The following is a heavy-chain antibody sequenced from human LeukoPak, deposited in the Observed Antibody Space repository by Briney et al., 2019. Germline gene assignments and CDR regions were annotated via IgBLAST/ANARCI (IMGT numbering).Heavy chain of an antibody. Sequence: GESLKISCKGSGYSFTNYWIGWVRQMPGKGLECMGIIYPGDSSTRYSPSFQGQVTISVDKSISTAYLQWSTLEASDTAIYYCAKWIGAAGTYYFDYWGQGTLVTVSS. V-gene: IGHV5-51*01. CDR3: AKWIGAAGTYYFDY. CDR1: GYSFTNYW. J-gene: IGHJ4*02. CDR2: IYPGDSST. D-gene: IGHD6-13*01.